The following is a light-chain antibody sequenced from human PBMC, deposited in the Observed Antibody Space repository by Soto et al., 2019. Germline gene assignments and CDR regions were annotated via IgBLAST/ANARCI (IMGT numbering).Light chain of an antibody. CDR1: QSVSNN. V-gene: IGKV3-15*01. CDR2: GAS. J-gene: IGKJ4*01. CDR3: QQYNSWPLT. Sequence: EIVMTQSPATLSVSPGERATLSCRASQSVSNNLAWYQQKPGQAPRLLIYGASTRATGIPARFSGSGSGTEFTLTNSSLQSEDFAVYYCQQYNSWPLTFGGGTKVAIK.